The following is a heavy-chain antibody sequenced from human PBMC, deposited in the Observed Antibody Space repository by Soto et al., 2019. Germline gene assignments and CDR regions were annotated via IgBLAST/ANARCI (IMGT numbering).Heavy chain of an antibody. CDR3: ARDTSGFCSGSCYDD. J-gene: IGHJ4*02. D-gene: IGHD2-15*01. CDR1: GFTFSSDW. Sequence: EVQLVESGGDLVQPGGSLRVSCAASGFTFSSDWMHWVRQAPGKGLVWVSRIKSDGSSTSYADSVKGRFTISRDNAKNTLYLQMNSLRAEDTAVYYCARDTSGFCSGSCYDDWGQGTLVTVSS. CDR2: IKSDGSST. V-gene: IGHV3-74*01.